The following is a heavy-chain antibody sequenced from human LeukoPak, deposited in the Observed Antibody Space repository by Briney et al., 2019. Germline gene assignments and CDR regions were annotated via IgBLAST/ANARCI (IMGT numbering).Heavy chain of an antibody. CDR3: ARDSSLYQTSFTFFDS. CDR2: ISSRSAYT. CDR1: GFTFSSYT. D-gene: IGHD3-16*01. J-gene: IGHJ4*02. Sequence: GGSLRLSCAASGFTFSSYTMNWVRQAPGKGLEWVASISSRSAYTYYADSVKGRFTISRDNAKNSLSLQMNSLRAEDTAVYYCARDSSLYQTSFTFFDSWGQGTLVTVSS. V-gene: IGHV3-21*01.